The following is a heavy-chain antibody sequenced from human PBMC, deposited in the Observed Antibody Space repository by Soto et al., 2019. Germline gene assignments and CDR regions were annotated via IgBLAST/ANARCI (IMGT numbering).Heavy chain of an antibody. CDR3: AGGRGVRETVIASYYSYGVDV. V-gene: IGHV4-34*01. CDR1: GGSFSSYY. Sequence: QVQLQQWGAGLLKPSETLSLTCAVYGGSFSSYYWNWIRQPPGKGLDWIGEINHSGSTNYKPSLKSRVTISVDTSKKQFSLKLSAVTAADTAVYYCAGGRGVRETVIASYYSYGVDVWGQGTTVTVSS. CDR2: INHSGST. J-gene: IGHJ6*02. D-gene: IGHD3-10*01.